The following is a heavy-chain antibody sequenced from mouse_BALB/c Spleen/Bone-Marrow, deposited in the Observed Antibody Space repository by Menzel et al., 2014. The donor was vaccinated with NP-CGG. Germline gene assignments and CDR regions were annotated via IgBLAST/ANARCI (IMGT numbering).Heavy chain of an antibody. Sequence: VQLQQSGPSLVQPSQSLSITCTVSGFSLTSYGVHRVRQSPGKGLEWLGVIWRGGSTDYNAAFMSRLSTTKDNSKSQVFFKMNSLQADDTAIYYCAKRGNYGYFDYWGQGTTLTVSS. CDR2: IWRGGST. CDR1: GFSLTSYG. CDR3: AKRGNYGYFDY. V-gene: IGHV2-5-1*01. D-gene: IGHD2-1*01. J-gene: IGHJ2*01.